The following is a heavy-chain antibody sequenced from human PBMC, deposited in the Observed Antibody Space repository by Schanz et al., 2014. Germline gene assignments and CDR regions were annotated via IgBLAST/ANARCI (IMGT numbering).Heavy chain of an antibody. Sequence: QVQLVQSAAEVKKPGSSMKVSCKASGATFSTYPINWLRQAPGQGLEWMGGISAYNGNTNYAQKLQGRVTMTTDSSTALPYIEPSTQTTDDAGLSYCAIGGMGATPWGQGTLVTVSS. J-gene: IGHJ5*02. CDR2: ISAYNGNT. V-gene: IGHV1-18*04. D-gene: IGHD1-26*01. CDR1: GATFSTYP. CDR3: AIGGMGATP.